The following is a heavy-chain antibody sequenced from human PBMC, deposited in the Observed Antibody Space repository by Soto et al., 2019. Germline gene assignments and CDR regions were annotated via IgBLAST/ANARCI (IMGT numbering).Heavy chain of an antibody. CDR2: INHSGST. CDR1: GGSYSNYY. Sequence: QVQLQQWGAGLWKPSETLSLTCVVSGGSYSNYYWSWIRQTPGKGLEWIGEINHSGSTNYNPSLKTRVTISVDTSKSQFSLKLSSVTAADTAVYYCARAWSSGFYFQYWGQGTLVTVSS. D-gene: IGHD3-22*01. CDR3: ARAWSSGFYFQY. J-gene: IGHJ1*01. V-gene: IGHV4-34*01.